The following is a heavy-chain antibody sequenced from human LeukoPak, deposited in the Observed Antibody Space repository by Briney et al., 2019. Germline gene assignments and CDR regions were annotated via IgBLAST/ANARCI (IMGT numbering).Heavy chain of an antibody. CDR2: INPNSGGT. V-gene: IGHV1-2*02. CDR3: ARARNSGYDYDYFDY. Sequence: ASVKVSCKASGHTFTGYYMHWVRQAPGQGLEWMGWINPNSGGTNYAQKFQGRVTMTRDTSISTAYMELSRLRSDDTAVYYCARARNSGYDYDYFDYWGQGTLVTVSS. CDR1: GHTFTGYY. J-gene: IGHJ4*02. D-gene: IGHD5-12*01.